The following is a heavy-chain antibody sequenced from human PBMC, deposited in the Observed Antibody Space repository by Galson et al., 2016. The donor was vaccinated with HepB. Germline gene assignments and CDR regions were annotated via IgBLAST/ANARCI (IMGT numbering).Heavy chain of an antibody. CDR3: ARDGNHGYDMDY. Sequence: LRLSCAASGFTFSGYNMDWVRQAPGKGLEWVSYISSGSSAIYYSDSVKGRFTISRDNAKSSLYLQMNSLRDEDTAIYFCARDGNHGYDMDYWGQGTLVTVSS. CDR1: GFTFSGYN. CDR2: ISSGSSAI. J-gene: IGHJ4*02. D-gene: IGHD1-14*01. V-gene: IGHV3-48*02.